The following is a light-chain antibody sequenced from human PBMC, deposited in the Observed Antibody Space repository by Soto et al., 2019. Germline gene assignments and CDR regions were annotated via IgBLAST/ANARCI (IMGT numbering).Light chain of an antibody. V-gene: IGLV2-14*01. Sequence: QSALTQPASVSGSPGQSITISCTGTSSDVGGYNYVSWYQHHPGKVSKLMIYEVSNRPSGISNRFSGSKSGNTASLTISGIQSEDEADYYCSSYTTSYTQVFGGGTKLTVL. CDR2: EVS. J-gene: IGLJ2*01. CDR3: SSYTTSYTQV. CDR1: SSDVGGYNY.